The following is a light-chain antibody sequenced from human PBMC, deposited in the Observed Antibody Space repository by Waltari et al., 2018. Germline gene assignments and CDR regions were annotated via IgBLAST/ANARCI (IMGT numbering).Light chain of an antibody. CDR3: SSYTTSTTVV. V-gene: IGLV2-14*03. CDR2: DVS. J-gene: IGLJ2*01. Sequence: QSALTQPASVSGSPGQSITIPCTGTSSDVGGYNYVSWFQQNPGKAPTLMIYDVSNRPSGVSNRFSGSKSGNTASLTISGLQAEDEADYYCSSYTTSTTVVFGGGTKLTVL. CDR1: SSDVGGYNY.